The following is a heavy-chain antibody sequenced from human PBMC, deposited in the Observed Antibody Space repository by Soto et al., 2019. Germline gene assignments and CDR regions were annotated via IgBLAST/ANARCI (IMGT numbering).Heavy chain of an antibody. Sequence: GASAKLSSKAPGGTFSSYSISWVRQATGQGLEWMGGIIPIFGTANYAQKFQGRVTITADESTSTAYMELSSLRSEDTAVYYCARDLYDFWSGYSTYYYGMDVWGQGTTVTVSS. J-gene: IGHJ6*02. D-gene: IGHD3-3*01. CDR2: IIPIFGTA. V-gene: IGHV1-69*13. CDR3: ARDLYDFWSGYSTYYYGMDV. CDR1: GGTFSSYS.